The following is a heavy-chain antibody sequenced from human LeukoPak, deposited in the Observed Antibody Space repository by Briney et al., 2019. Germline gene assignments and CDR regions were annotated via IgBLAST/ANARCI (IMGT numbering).Heavy chain of an antibody. V-gene: IGHV1-8*01. Sequence: ASVKVSCKASGYTFTSYDINWVRQATGQGLEWMGWMNPNSGNTGYAQKFQGRVTMTRNTSISTAYMELSSLRSEDTAVYYCARGTALDIAVAGSLNDYWGQGTLATVSS. D-gene: IGHD6-19*01. CDR3: ARGTALDIAVAGSLNDY. J-gene: IGHJ4*02. CDR1: GYTFTSYD. CDR2: MNPNSGNT.